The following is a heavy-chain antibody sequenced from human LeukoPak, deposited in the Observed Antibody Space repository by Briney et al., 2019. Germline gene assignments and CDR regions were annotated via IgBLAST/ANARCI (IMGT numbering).Heavy chain of an antibody. CDR3: AGYNNFDY. Sequence: PGWSLTLSCAATGFTFSNYGMHWVRQAPGKGLEWVAVISYDGSNKYYGDSVKGRFTISRDNSKNTLYLQMNSLRAEDTAVYYCAGYNNFDYWGQGTLVTVSS. CDR1: GFTFSNYG. CDR2: ISYDGSNK. V-gene: IGHV3-30*03. D-gene: IGHD6-25*01. J-gene: IGHJ4*02.